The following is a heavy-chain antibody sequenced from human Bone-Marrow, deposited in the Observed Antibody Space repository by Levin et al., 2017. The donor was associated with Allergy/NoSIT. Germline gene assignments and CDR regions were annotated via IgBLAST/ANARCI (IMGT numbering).Heavy chain of an antibody. CDR2: INPNNGGA. Sequence: GASVKVSCKASGYTLSGYYMHWVRQAPGQGLEWMARINPNNGGAIYAQKFQDRVTMTRDTSISTTYMELSNLRSDDTAVYYCARQAYCGSGSCYAHFDYWGQGTLVTVSS. CDR1: GYTLSGYY. D-gene: IGHD2-15*01. CDR3: ARQAYCGSGSCYAHFDY. V-gene: IGHV1-2*06. J-gene: IGHJ4*02.